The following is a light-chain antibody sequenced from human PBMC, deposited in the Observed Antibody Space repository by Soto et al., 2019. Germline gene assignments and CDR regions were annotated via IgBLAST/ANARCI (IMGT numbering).Light chain of an antibody. Sequence: EIVLTQSPATLSLSPGERATLSWRASQSVSSYLAWYQLKPGKAPRLLIYDASNRATGIPARLSGSGSGTDFTLPIRSLEPEDSAVYYCQQRSNWLTFGGGTKVDIK. V-gene: IGKV3-11*01. J-gene: IGKJ4*01. CDR3: QQRSNWLT. CDR1: QSVSSY. CDR2: DAS.